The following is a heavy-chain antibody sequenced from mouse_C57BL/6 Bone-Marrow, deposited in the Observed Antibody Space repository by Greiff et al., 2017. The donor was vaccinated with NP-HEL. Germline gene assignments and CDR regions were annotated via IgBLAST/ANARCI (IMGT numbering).Heavy chain of an antibody. CDR3: TTYSSNYVFPFAY. CDR2: IYPENGDT. J-gene: IGHJ3*01. V-gene: IGHV14-4*01. CDR1: GFNIKDDY. Sequence: EVQLQQSGAELVRPGASVKLSCTASGFNIKDDYMHWVKQRPEQGLEWIGWIYPENGDTEYASKFQGKATITADTSSNTAYLQLSSLTSEDTAVYYCTTYSSNYVFPFAYWGQGTLVTVSA. D-gene: IGHD2-5*01.